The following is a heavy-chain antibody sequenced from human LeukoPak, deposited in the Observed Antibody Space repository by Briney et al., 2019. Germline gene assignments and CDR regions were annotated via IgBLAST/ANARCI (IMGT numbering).Heavy chain of an antibody. V-gene: IGHV4-31*03. D-gene: IGHD3-22*01. CDR3: ARVRGDSSGDY. J-gene: IGHJ4*02. CDR2: ISYSGST. CDR1: GGSITSGSYY. Sequence: SQTLSLTCTVSGGSITSGSYYWRWIRQHPGKGLEWIRYISYSGSTYSNPSLKSRLTISLDTSKNHFSLKLSSVTAADTAVYYCARVRGDSSGDYWGQGTVVSVSS.